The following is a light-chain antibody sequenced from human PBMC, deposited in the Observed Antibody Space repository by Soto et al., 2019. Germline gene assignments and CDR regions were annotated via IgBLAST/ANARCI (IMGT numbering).Light chain of an antibody. CDR1: SSAFGNYNL. Sequence: QSALTQPASVSGSPGQSITISCTGTSSAFGNYNLVSWYQQVPGKAPKLIIYEVIQRPSGVSNRFSGSKSGNTASLTISGLQAEDEGDYYCCSYAGSTALFGGGTKLTVL. CDR2: EVI. J-gene: IGLJ2*01. CDR3: CSYAGSTAL. V-gene: IGLV2-23*02.